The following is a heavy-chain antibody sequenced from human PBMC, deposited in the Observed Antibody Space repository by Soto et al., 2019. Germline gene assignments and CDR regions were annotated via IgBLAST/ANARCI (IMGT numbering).Heavy chain of an antibody. J-gene: IGHJ3*01. CDR3: AKEEFHCTGTTCHDAFDV. CDR1: GFTFSRYA. Sequence: PGGSLRLSCAASGFTFSRYAMNWVRQAPGKGLEWISTISASDGTTYYADSVKGRFTISRDNSKNMVYLQMNSLRGEDTALYYCAKEEFHCTGTTCHDAFDVWGQGTMVTVSS. CDR2: ISASDGTT. D-gene: IGHD2-2*01. V-gene: IGHV3-23*01.